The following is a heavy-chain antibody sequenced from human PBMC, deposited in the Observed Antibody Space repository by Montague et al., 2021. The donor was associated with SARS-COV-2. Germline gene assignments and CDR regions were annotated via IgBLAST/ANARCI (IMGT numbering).Heavy chain of an antibody. D-gene: IGHD5-12*01. CDR2: IHFTGTT. Sequence: SETLSLTCSVSDASISTSNCRCWLRQPPRKGLEWISSIHFTGTTXYKPSLKSLVTISVDTSKNQFSLKLTSLTAADTAIYFCARDRHDGYDRFLDYWGQGTLVTVSS. CDR3: ARDRHDGYDRFLDY. CDR1: DASISTSNC. V-gene: IGHV4-39*07. J-gene: IGHJ4*02.